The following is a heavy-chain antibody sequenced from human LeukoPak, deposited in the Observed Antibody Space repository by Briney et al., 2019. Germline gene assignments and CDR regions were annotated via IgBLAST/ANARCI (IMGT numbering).Heavy chain of an antibody. CDR3: AREGEVPYYFDY. V-gene: IGHV3-21*01. CDR2: ISGSSSYI. J-gene: IGHJ4*02. Sequence: GGSLRLSCAVSGFTFSSYSMNWVRQAPGKGLEWVSSISGSSSYIYYADSVKGRFTISRHNAKNSLYLQMNSLRAEDTAVYYCAREGEVPYYFDYWGQGTLVTVSS. CDR1: GFTFSSYS. D-gene: IGHD3-10*01.